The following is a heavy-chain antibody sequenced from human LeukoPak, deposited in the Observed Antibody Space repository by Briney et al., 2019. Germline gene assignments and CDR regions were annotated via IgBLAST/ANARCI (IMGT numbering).Heavy chain of an antibody. CDR3: ARRVRYGSSWDFDY. CDR1: GYSFTSYW. Sequence: GESLKISCKGSGYSFTSYWISWVRQMPGKGLEWMGRIDPSDSYTNYSPSFQGHVTISADKSVSTAYLQWSSLMASDTAMYYCARRVRYGSSWDFDYWGQGTLVTVSS. CDR2: IDPSDSYT. J-gene: IGHJ4*02. D-gene: IGHD6-13*01. V-gene: IGHV5-10-1*01.